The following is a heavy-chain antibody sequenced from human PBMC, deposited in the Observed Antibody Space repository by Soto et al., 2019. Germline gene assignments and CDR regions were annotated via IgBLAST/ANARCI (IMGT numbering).Heavy chain of an antibody. CDR3: ARDRITTRGDAFDL. J-gene: IGHJ3*01. CDR1: GGTFSTYM. D-gene: IGHD3-3*01. V-gene: IGHV1-69*08. CDR2: IIPIPDIT. Sequence: QVQLVQSGAEVRKPGSSVKVSCKAPGGTFSTYMISWVRQAPGQGLEWMGRIIPIPDITNYAQKFQGRVTVTADRSTSTAYMELTSLKSEDTAVYYCARDRITTRGDAFDLWGQGTMVTVCS.